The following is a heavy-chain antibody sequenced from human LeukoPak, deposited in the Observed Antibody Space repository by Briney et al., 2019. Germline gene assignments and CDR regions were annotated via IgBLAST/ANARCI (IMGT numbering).Heavy chain of an antibody. CDR3: GRHYLAPDAFDI. CDR1: GYSFTSYW. D-gene: IGHD3-10*01. J-gene: IGHJ3*02. CDR2: IYPGDSDT. Sequence: GESLQISCQGSGYSFTSYWIGWVRQMPGKGLEWMGIIYPGDSDTRYSPSFQGQVTISADKSISTAYLQRSSLKASDTAMYYCGRHYLAPDAFDIWGQGTMVTVSS. V-gene: IGHV5-51*01.